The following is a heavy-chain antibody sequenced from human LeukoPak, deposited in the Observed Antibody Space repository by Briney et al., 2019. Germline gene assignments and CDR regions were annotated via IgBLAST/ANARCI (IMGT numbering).Heavy chain of an antibody. D-gene: IGHD5-12*01. Sequence: GGSLRLSRAHPGFTFSSYSLNWVRPAPGKGREGVSSISSSSYRYYADAVKGRCTIYRYNAKNPLYLQMNSLRAEDTAVYYCAREVATINYYYGMDVWGQGTTVTVSS. CDR3: AREVATINYYYGMDV. CDR2: ISSSSYR. CDR1: GFTFSSYS. V-gene: IGHV3-21*01. J-gene: IGHJ6*02.